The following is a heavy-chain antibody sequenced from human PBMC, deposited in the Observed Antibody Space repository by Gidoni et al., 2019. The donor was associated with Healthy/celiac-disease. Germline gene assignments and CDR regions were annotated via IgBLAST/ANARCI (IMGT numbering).Heavy chain of an antibody. J-gene: IGHJ5*02. Sequence: QVQLVESGGGVVQPGRSLRVVCAASGFTFSSYGMHWVGKAPVKGREWVGVICYDGSTKYYADSVKGRFTISRDNSKNTLYLQMNSLRAEDTAVYYCARGYCSGGSCPLGFDPWGQGTLVTVSS. D-gene: IGHD2-15*01. V-gene: IGHV3-33*01. CDR2: ICYDGSTK. CDR3: ARGYCSGGSCPLGFDP. CDR1: GFTFSSYG.